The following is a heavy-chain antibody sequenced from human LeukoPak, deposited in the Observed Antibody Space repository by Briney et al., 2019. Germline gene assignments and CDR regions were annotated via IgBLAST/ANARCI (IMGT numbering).Heavy chain of an antibody. CDR3: ARAGYYYDSSGFRWFDP. Sequence: PSETLSLTCAVSGGSISSGGYSWNWIRQPPGKGLEWIVYIHYSGSTNYNPSLKSRVTISLDTSKNQFSLKLSSVTAADTAVYYCARAGYYYDSSGFRWFDPWGQGTLVTVSS. CDR1: GGSISSGGYS. V-gene: IGHV4-61*08. D-gene: IGHD3-22*01. CDR2: IHYSGST. J-gene: IGHJ5*02.